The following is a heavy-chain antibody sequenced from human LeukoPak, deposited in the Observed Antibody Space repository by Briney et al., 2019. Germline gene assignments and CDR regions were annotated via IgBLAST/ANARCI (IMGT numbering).Heavy chain of an antibody. D-gene: IGHD6-13*01. V-gene: IGHV1-69*04. CDR3: AREVAAAGIYYYYGMDV. J-gene: IGHJ6*02. Sequence: SVKVSCKASGGTFSSYAISWVRQAPGQGLEWMGRIITIHGIANYAQKFQGRVTITADKSTSTAYIELSSLRSEDTAVYYCAREVAAAGIYYYYGMDVWGQGTTVTVSS. CDR2: IITIHGIA. CDR1: GGTFSSYA.